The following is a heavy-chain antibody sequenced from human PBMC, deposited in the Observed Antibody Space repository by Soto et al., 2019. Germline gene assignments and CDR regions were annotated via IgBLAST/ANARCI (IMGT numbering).Heavy chain of an antibody. V-gene: IGHV3-23*01. Sequence: EVQLLESGGGLVQPGGALRLSCAASGFSFTSHAMRWVRQAPGKGLQWISSISAGSEGAYYAESVKGRFTISRDNSNNRLYLHMNSRRAENAAVYDCARDRWWYLHWGQGTLVTVSS. J-gene: IGHJ1*01. D-gene: IGHD2-15*01. CDR2: ISAGSEGA. CDR3: ARDRWWYLH. CDR1: GFSFTSHA.